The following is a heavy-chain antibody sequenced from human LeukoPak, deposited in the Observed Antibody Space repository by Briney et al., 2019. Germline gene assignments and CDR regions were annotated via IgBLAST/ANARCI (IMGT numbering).Heavy chain of an antibody. J-gene: IGHJ3*02. Sequence: SETLSRTCTVSGGSISSGDYYWSWIRQPPGKGLEWIGEINHSGSTNYNPSLKSRVTISVDTSKNQFSLKLSSVTAADTAVYYCARGKRTILNSSSWFRDAFDIWGQGTMVTVSS. V-gene: IGHV4-39*07. CDR3: ARGKRTILNSSSWFRDAFDI. CDR1: GGSISSGDYY. D-gene: IGHD6-13*01. CDR2: INHSGST.